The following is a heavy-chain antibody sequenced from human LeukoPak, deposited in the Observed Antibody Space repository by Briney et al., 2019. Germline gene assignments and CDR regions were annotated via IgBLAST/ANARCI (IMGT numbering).Heavy chain of an antibody. J-gene: IGHJ4*02. Sequence: GRPLRPSCSASGFTFGDYGISWVRQAPGKGLEWVGFIRSKAYGGTTEYAASVKGGFTISRDDSKSIAYLQMNSLKTEDTGVYYCTRDRGSYHLDYWGQGTLVTVSS. CDR2: IRSKAYGGTT. V-gene: IGHV3-49*04. D-gene: IGHD1-26*01. CDR3: TRDRGSYHLDY. CDR1: GFTFGDYG.